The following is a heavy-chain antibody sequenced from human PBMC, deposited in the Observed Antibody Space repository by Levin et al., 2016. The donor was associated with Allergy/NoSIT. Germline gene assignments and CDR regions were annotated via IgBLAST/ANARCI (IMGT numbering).Heavy chain of an antibody. CDR3: ARGRERKWLRWGLDY. J-gene: IGHJ4*02. D-gene: IGHD5-12*01. Sequence: SVKVSCKASGGTFSSYAISWVRQAPGQGLEWMGGIIPIFGTANYAQKFQGRVTITADESTSTAYMELSSLRSEDTAVYYCARGRERKWLRWGLDYWGQGTLVTVSS. CDR1: GGTFSSYA. CDR2: IIPIFGTA. V-gene: IGHV1-69*13.